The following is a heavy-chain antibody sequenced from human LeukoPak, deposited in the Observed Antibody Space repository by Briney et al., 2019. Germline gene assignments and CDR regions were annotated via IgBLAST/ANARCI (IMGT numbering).Heavy chain of an antibody. Sequence: PGGSLRLSCAASGFTFSSYGMSWVRQAPGKGLEWVSAISGSGGSTYYADSVKGRFTISRDNSKNTLYLQMNSLRAEDTAVYYCAKVRTYYDILASDYYFDYWGQGTLVTVSS. J-gene: IGHJ4*02. D-gene: IGHD3-9*01. CDR1: GFTFSSYG. CDR2: ISGSGGST. V-gene: IGHV3-23*01. CDR3: AKVRTYYDILASDYYFDY.